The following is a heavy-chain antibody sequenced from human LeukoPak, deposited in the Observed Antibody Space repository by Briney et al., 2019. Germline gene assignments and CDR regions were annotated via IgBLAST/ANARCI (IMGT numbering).Heavy chain of an antibody. CDR2: IKQDGSEK. CDR3: ARILEDAFDI. D-gene: IGHD2-15*01. Sequence: GGSLRLSCAASSFTFSSYCMSWVRQAQGKGLEWVGNIKQDGSEKYYVDSVKGRFTISRDNAKNSLYLQMNSLRAEDTAVCYCARILEDAFDIWGQGTMVTVSS. V-gene: IGHV3-7*01. J-gene: IGHJ3*02. CDR1: SFTFSSYC.